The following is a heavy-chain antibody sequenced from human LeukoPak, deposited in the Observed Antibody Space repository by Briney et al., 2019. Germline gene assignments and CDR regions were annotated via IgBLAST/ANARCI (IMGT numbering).Heavy chain of an antibody. CDR1: GGSISSGSYY. Sequence: SQTLSLTCTVSGGSISSGSYYWSWIRQPAGKGLEWIGRIYTSGSTNYNPSLKSRVTISVDTSKNQFSLKLSSVAAADTAVYYCARRSIAARPDAFDIWGQGTMVTVSS. CDR2: IYTSGST. D-gene: IGHD6-6*01. V-gene: IGHV4-61*02. J-gene: IGHJ3*02. CDR3: ARRSIAARPDAFDI.